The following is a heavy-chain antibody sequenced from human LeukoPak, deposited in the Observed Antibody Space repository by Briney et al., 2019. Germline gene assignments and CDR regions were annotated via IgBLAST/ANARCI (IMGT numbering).Heavy chain of an antibody. CDR2: IRSKANSYAT. V-gene: IGHV3-73*01. D-gene: IGHD5-18*01. CDR1: GFTFSGSA. J-gene: IGHJ4*02. Sequence: GGSLRLSCAASGFTFSGSAMHWVRQASGKGLEWVGRIRSKANSYATAYAASVKGRFTISRDDSKNTAYLQMNSLKTEDTAVCYCTRQGDTAMVTFWGQGTLVTVSS. CDR3: TRQGDTAMVTF.